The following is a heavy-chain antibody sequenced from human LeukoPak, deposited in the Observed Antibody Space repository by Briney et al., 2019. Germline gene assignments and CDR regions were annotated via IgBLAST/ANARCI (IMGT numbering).Heavy chain of an antibody. CDR1: GFPFSSYA. D-gene: IGHD3-9*01. Sequence: PGGSLSLSCAAPGFPFSSYAMSWVRQAPGKGLEWVSAISGSGGSTYYADSVKGRFTISRDNSKNTLYLQMNSLRAEDTAVYYCAKDQGLRYFDWLALNWFDPWGQGTLVTVSS. V-gene: IGHV3-23*01. CDR2: ISGSGGST. CDR3: AKDQGLRYFDWLALNWFDP. J-gene: IGHJ5*02.